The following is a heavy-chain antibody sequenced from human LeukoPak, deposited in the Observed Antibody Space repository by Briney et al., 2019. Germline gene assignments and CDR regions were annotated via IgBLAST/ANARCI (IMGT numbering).Heavy chain of an antibody. CDR3: ARLDASGLDY. D-gene: IGHD6-19*01. Sequence: GGSLRLSCAVSGFTFSSYEMNWVRQAPGKGLEWVSYTSGSGSIKYYADSVKGRFTISRDNAKNSLYLQMNSLRADDTAVYYCARLDASGLDYWGQGTLVTVSS. V-gene: IGHV3-48*03. CDR2: TSGSGSIK. CDR1: GFTFSSYE. J-gene: IGHJ4*02.